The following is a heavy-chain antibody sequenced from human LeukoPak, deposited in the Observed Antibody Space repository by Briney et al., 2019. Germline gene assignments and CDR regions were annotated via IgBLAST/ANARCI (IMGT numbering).Heavy chain of an antibody. J-gene: IGHJ5*02. CDR3: AREGGSYFNWFDP. CDR2: INHSGST. CDR1: GGSFSGYY. V-gene: IGHV4-34*01. Sequence: KPSEPLSLTCGVWGGSFSGYYWSWIRQPPGKGREWIGEINHSGSTNYNPSLKSRVNISVDTSKNQFSLQLSSVTAADTSVYYCAREGGSYFNWFDPWGQGTLVTVSS. D-gene: IGHD1-26*01.